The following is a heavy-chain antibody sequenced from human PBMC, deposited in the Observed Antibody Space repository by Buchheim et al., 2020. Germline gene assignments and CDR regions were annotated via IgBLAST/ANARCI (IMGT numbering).Heavy chain of an antibody. CDR3: ASYNWNDYYYYGMDV. V-gene: IGHV3-23*01. D-gene: IGHD1-1*01. J-gene: IGHJ6*02. CDR2: ISGNGLTT. CDR1: GFPFTSYA. Sequence: EIQLLESGGDVIHPGGSLRLSCVASGFPFTSYALSWVRQAPGKGLEWVSSISGNGLTTYYADSVKGRFTISRDNAKNSLYLQMNSLRAEDTAVYYCASYNWNDYYYYGMDVWGQGTT.